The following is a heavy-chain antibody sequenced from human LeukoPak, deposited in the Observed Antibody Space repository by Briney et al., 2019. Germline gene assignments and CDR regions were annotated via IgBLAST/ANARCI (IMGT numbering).Heavy chain of an antibody. CDR3: ARAPYFDFWSGYPPDY. CDR1: EFTFSSYE. CDR2: ISSSGSTI. V-gene: IGHV3-48*03. Sequence: GGSLRLSCAASEFTFSSYEMNWVRQAPGKGLEWVSYISSSGSTIYYADSVKGRFTISRDNAKNTLYLQMNSLRAEDTAVYYCARAPYFDFWSGYPPDYWGQGTLVTVSS. J-gene: IGHJ4*02. D-gene: IGHD3-3*01.